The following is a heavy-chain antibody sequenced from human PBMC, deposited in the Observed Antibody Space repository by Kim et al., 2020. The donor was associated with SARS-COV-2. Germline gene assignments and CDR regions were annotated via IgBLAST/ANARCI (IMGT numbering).Heavy chain of an antibody. Sequence: GGSLRLSCAGSGFTFDDYAMHWVRQAPGKGLEWVSGISWNSGSIGYADSVKGRFTISRDNAKNSLYLQMNSLRAEDTALYYCAKGAASYYYYGMDVWGQGTTVTVSS. CDR1: GFTFDDYA. J-gene: IGHJ6*02. D-gene: IGHD6-13*01. CDR2: ISWNSGSI. CDR3: AKGAASYYYYGMDV. V-gene: IGHV3-9*01.